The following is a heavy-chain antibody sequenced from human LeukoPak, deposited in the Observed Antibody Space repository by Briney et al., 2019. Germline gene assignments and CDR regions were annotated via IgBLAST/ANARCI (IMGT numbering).Heavy chain of an antibody. CDR2: IYYSGST. V-gene: IGHV4-39*01. CDR3: ARRVGVAVGGTGGGDFDY. CDR1: GGSISSSSYY. J-gene: IGHJ4*02. Sequence: SETLSLTCTVSGGSISSSSYYWGWIRQPPGKGLEWTGSIYYSGSTYYNPSLKSPVTISLDTSKNQFPLKLSSLTAADRAVYYCARRVGVAVGGTGGGDFDYWGQGTLVTVSS. D-gene: IGHD6-19*01.